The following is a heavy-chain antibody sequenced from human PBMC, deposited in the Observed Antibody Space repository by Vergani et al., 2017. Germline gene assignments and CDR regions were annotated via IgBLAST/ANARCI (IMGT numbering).Heavy chain of an antibody. V-gene: IGHV3-9*02. D-gene: IGHD6-6*01. CDR2: ISWNSNII. J-gene: IGHJ5*02. CDR3: AKDLGTSSGGGWFDP. CDR1: GFTSAGYA. Sequence: EVQLEESGGGLVLPGRSLRLSCVASGFTSAGYAMHWVRQAPGKGLGWVSGISWNSNIIGYADSVKGRFTISRDNAKNSLYLQMNSLRAEDTALYYCAKDLGTSSGGGWFDPWGQGTLVTVSS.